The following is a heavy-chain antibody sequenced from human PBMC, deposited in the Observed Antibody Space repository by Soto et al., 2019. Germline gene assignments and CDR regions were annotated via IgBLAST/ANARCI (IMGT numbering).Heavy chain of an antibody. CDR1: GGSFSGYY. Sequence: PSETLSLTCAVYGGSFSGYYWNWIRQPPGKGLEWIGEINQSGSTNYNPSLKSRVAISIDTSKKQFSLKVSSVNAADTGVYYCERARYCGQGTLVTVYS. V-gene: IGHV4-34*01. J-gene: IGHJ4*02. CDR2: INQSGST. CDR3: ERARY.